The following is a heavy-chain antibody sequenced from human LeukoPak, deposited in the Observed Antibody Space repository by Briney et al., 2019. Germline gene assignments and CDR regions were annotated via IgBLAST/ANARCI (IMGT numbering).Heavy chain of an antibody. V-gene: IGHV4-59*08. CDR1: GGSISSYY. CDR2: IYYSGST. J-gene: IGHJ6*02. Sequence: PSETLSLTCTVSGGSISSYYWSWIRQPPGKGLEWIGYIYYSGSTNHNPSLKSRVTISVDTSKNQFSLKLSSVTAADTAAYYCARITQGLYGMDVWGQGTTVTVSS. D-gene: IGHD3-10*01. CDR3: ARITQGLYGMDV.